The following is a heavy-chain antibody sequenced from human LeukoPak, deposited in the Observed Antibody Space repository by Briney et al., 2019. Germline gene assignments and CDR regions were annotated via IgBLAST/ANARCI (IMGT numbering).Heavy chain of an antibody. CDR2: IYYSGST. V-gene: IGHV4-59*01. J-gene: IGHJ3*02. CDR3: ASAIAIPAWAFDI. D-gene: IGHD2-2*02. CDR1: GDSIRSYY. Sequence: SETLSLTCTVSGDSIRSYYWSWIRQPPGKGLEWIGYIYYSGSTNYNPSLKSRVTISVDTSKNQFSLKLNSVTAVDTAVYYCASAIAIPAWAFDIWGQGTMVTVSS.